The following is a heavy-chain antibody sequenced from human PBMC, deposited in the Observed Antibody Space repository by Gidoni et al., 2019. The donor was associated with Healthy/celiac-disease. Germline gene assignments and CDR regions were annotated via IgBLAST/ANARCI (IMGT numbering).Heavy chain of an antibody. CDR3: ARDGVEMATPGDY. CDR2: IIPILGIA. Sequence: QVQLVQSGAEVKKPGSSVKVSCKASGGTFSSYAISWVRQAPGQGLEWMGRIIPILGIANYAQKFQGRVTITADKSTSTAYMELSSLRSEDTAVYYCARDGVEMATPGDYWGQGTLVTVSS. V-gene: IGHV1-69*04. CDR1: GGTFSSYA. D-gene: IGHD2-8*01. J-gene: IGHJ4*02.